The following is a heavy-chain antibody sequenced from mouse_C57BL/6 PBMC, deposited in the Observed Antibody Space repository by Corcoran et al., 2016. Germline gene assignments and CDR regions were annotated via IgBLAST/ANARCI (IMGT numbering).Heavy chain of an antibody. D-gene: IGHD4-1*01. J-gene: IGHJ4*01. V-gene: IGHV9-3*01. CDR2: INTYSGVP. Sequence: QIQLVQSGPELKKPGETVKISCKASGYTFTTYGMSWVKQAPGKGLKWMGWINTYSGVPTYADDFKGRFAFSLETSASTAYLQINNLKNEDTATYFCARRELGDAMDYWGQGTSVTVSS. CDR3: ARRELGDAMDY. CDR1: GYTFTTYG.